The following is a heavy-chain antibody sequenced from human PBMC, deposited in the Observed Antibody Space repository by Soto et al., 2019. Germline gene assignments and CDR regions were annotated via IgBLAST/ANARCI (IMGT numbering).Heavy chain of an antibody. CDR2: ISGSGGST. CDR1: GFTFSSYA. D-gene: IGHD2-15*01. J-gene: IGHJ4*02. V-gene: IGHV3-23*01. CDR3: ATRNSGGSSHYFDY. Sequence: GGSLRLSCAASGFTFSSYAMSWVRQAPGKGLEWVSAISGSGGSTYYADSVKGRFTISRDNSKNTLYLQMNSLRAEDTAVYYCATRNSGGSSHYFDYWGQGTLVTVSS.